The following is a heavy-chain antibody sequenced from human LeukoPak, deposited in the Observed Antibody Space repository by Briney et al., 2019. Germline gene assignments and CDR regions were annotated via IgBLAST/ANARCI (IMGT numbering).Heavy chain of an antibody. V-gene: IGHV3-21*01. Sequence: GGSLRLSCAASGFTFSSYSMNWVRQAPGKGLEWVSSISSSSSYIYYADSVKGRFTISRDNAKNSLYLQMNSLRAEDTAVYYCARDVEYGEFASGYWGQGTLVTVSS. CDR3: ARDVEYGEFASGY. CDR1: GFTFSSYS. CDR2: ISSSSSYI. D-gene: IGHD3-10*01. J-gene: IGHJ4*02.